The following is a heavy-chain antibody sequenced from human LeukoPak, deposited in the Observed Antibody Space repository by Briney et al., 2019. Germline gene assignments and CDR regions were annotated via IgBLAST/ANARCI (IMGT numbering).Heavy chain of an antibody. Sequence: GESLKISCKGSGYSFTSCWIGWVRQMPGKGLEWMGIIYPGDSDTRYSPSFQGQVTISADKSISTAYLQWSSLKASDTAMYYCARLSLVVVPAAHFDYWGQGTLVTVSS. D-gene: IGHD2-2*01. CDR2: IYPGDSDT. CDR1: GYSFTSCW. V-gene: IGHV5-51*01. J-gene: IGHJ4*02. CDR3: ARLSLVVVPAAHFDY.